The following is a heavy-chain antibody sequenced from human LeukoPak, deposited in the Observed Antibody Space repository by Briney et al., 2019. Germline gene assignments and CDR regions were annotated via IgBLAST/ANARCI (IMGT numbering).Heavy chain of an antibody. CDR1: GFIFTSHW. J-gene: IGHJ4*02. V-gene: IGHV3-7*04. CDR3: ARGYSGYVFFDY. D-gene: IGHD5-12*01. CDR2: INRNGSEK. Sequence: GGSLRLSCAASGFIFTSHWMSWVRQAPGKGLEWVANINRNGSEKHYVDSVKGRFTISRDNAKNSLYLQMNSLRAEDTAVYYCARGYSGYVFFDYWGQGTLVTVSS.